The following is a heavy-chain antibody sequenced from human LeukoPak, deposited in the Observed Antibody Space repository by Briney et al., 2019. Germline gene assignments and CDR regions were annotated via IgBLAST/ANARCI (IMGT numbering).Heavy chain of an antibody. J-gene: IGHJ4*02. CDR2: INTNTGNP. V-gene: IGHV7-4-1*02. Sequence: ASVKVSCKASGYTFTSYAMNWVRQAPGQGLEWMGWINTNTGNPTYAQGFTGRFVFSLDTSVSTAYLQISSLKAEDTAVYYCARGTVPGYFDWYPPFDYWGQGTLVTVSS. CDR1: GYTFTSYA. CDR3: ARGTVPGYFDWYPPFDY. D-gene: IGHD3-9*01.